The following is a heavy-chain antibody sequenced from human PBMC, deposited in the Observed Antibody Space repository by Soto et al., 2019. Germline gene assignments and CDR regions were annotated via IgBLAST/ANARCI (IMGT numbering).Heavy chain of an antibody. CDR3: ARLGVASHHFDH. D-gene: IGHD2-15*01. CDR1: GFIFRDYF. V-gene: IGHV3-11*01. Sequence: QVQLVESGGGLVKPGGSLRLSCAGAGFIFRDYFMTWIRQSPGKGLEWVADINISGRMTHYADSVKGRFTMSRDNDKKSLYLQMDSLRVGDTAVYYCARLGVASHHFDHWGRGTLVTVSS. J-gene: IGHJ4*02. CDR2: INISGRMT.